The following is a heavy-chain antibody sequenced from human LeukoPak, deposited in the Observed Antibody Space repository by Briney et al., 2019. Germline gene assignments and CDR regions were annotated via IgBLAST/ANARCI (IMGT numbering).Heavy chain of an antibody. CDR3: ARDYKYAFDN. D-gene: IGHD5-24*01. CDR2: IGIDSGNT. Sequence: GGSLRLSCAASGFTFSDYSMNWVRQAPGKGLEWISYIGIDSGNTNYADSVKGRFTISGDKAKNSLYLQMNSLRVEDTAVYYCARDYKYAFDNWGQGTLVTVS. V-gene: IGHV3-48*01. CDR1: GFTFSDYS. J-gene: IGHJ4*02.